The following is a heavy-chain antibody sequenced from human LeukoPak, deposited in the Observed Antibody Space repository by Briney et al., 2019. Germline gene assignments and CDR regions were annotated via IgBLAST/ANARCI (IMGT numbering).Heavy chain of an antibody. CDR2: ISSSSSYI. Sequence: GGSLRLSCAASGFTFSSYSMNWVRQAPGKGLEWVSSISSSSSYIYYADSVKGRFTISRDNAKNSLYLQMNSLRAEDTAVYYCTSDFWSGYSFDYWGQGTLATVSS. D-gene: IGHD3-3*01. J-gene: IGHJ4*02. CDR1: GFTFSSYS. V-gene: IGHV3-21*01. CDR3: TSDFWSGYSFDY.